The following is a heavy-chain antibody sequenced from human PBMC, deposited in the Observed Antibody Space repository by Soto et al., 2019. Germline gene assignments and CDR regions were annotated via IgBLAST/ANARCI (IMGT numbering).Heavy chain of an antibody. CDR2: INPKNGDT. V-gene: IGHV1-2*02. D-gene: IGHD2-21*01. CDR3: AREAGGGNFAAVVLAP. CDR1: GYFFNDYH. Sequence: APVKVSCKSSGYFFNDYHMHWVRKPPGQGLEWMGWINPKNGDTNYAQKFQDRVTMTRDTSISTVYIELGRRTSDDTAVYYCAREAGGGNFAAVVLAPWGKVSLVTVAS. J-gene: IGHJ5*02.